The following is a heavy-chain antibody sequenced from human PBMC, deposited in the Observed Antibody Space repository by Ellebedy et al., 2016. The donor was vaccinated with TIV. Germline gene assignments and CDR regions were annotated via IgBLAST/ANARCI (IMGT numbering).Heavy chain of an antibody. V-gene: IGHV1-18*01. Sequence: ASVKVSCKTSGYAFGSYGISWLRQAPGQGLEWMAWISAYTGDTEFAQKVQGRVTMTTDTSASSAYMELRGLRSDDTAVYYCARDMVQGMVAKYVWFDYWGQGTQVTVSS. D-gene: IGHD2-8*01. CDR1: GYAFGSYG. CDR3: ARDMVQGMVAKYVWFDY. CDR2: ISAYTGDT. J-gene: IGHJ4*02.